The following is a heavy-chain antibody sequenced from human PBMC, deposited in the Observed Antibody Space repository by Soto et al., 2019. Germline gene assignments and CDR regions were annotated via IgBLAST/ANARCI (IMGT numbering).Heavy chain of an antibody. D-gene: IGHD3-9*01. V-gene: IGHV3-30*18. Sequence: QVQLVESGGGVVQPGRSLRLSCAASGFTFSSYGMHWVRQAPGKGLEWVAVISYDGSNKYYADSVKGRFTISRDNSKNTLYLQMNSLKAEDTAVYYCAKELKGYFDWLLVYYYYGMDVWGQGTTVTVSS. CDR2: ISYDGSNK. CDR3: AKELKGYFDWLLVYYYYGMDV. CDR1: GFTFSSYG. J-gene: IGHJ6*02.